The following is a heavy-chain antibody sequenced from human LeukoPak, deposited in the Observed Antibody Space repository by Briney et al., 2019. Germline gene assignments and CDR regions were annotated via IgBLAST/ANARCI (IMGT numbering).Heavy chain of an antibody. V-gene: IGHV4-59*01. Sequence: SETLSLTCTVSGGSISSYYWSWIRQPPGKGLEWIGYIYYSGSTNYNPSFKSRVTISGDTSTNQFSLKLSSVTAADTAVYYCARSKDILTGYCFDYWGTGTLVTV. CDR2: IYYSGST. J-gene: IGHJ4*02. D-gene: IGHD3-9*01. CDR3: ARSKDILTGYCFDY. CDR1: GGSISSYY.